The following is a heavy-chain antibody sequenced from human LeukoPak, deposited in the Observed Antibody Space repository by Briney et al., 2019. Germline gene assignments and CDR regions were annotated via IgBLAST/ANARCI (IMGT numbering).Heavy chain of an antibody. CDR3: ARDLRRSGYYTIDAFDI. CDR1: GFTFSTYS. D-gene: IGHD3-22*01. V-gene: IGHV3-21*01. J-gene: IGHJ3*02. Sequence: AGSLRLSCAASGFTFSTYSMNWVRQAPGKGLEWVSSISSSSSYTYYADSVKGRFTISRDNAKNSLYLQMNSLRAEDTAVYYCARDLRRSGYYTIDAFDIWGQGTMVTVSS. CDR2: ISSSSSYT.